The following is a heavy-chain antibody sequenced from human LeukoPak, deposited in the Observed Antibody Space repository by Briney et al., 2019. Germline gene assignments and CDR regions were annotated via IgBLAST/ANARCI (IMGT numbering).Heavy chain of an antibody. D-gene: IGHD5-24*01. V-gene: IGHV3-23*01. Sequence: GGSLRLSCTASGFTFGDYAMSWVRQAPGKGLDWVSAISGSGASTYYGDSVKGRFTISRDNSKNTLYLQMNSLRAEDTAVYYCVRDGYNNFDYWGQGTLVTVSS. CDR1: GFTFGDYA. J-gene: IGHJ4*02. CDR3: VRDGYNNFDY. CDR2: ISGSGAST.